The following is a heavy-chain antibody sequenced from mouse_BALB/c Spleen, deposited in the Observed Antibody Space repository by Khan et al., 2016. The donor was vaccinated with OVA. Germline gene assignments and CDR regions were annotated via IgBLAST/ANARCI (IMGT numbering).Heavy chain of an antibody. CDR2: ILYSGST. V-gene: IGHV3-8*02. Sequence: EVQLQESGPSLVKPSQTLSLTCSVTGDSITSGYWCWIRKFPGNKLEYMGYILYSGSTYYNPSLISRISIFRHTSQNQYYLQLNSVTTDDTATYCCARSTYRYAFAYWGQGTLVTVSA. CDR3: ARSTYRYAFAY. J-gene: IGHJ3*01. CDR1: GDSITSGY. D-gene: IGHD2-14*01.